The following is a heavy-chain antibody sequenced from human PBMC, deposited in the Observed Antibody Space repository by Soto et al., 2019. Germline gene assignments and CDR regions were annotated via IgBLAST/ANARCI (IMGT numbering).Heavy chain of an antibody. V-gene: IGHV1-2*02. CDR2: INPNSGCT. CDR1: GYTFSGYY. D-gene: IGHD2-2*02. CDR3: ARSLTEGYCTITGCYTRPLYGMDV. J-gene: IGHJ6*02. Sequence: ASVKVSCKASGYTFSGYYIHWLRQAPGQGLEWMGWINPNSGCTNYAQKFQGRVTVTRDTPTSTAYMELSRLTSDDTAVYYCARSLTEGYCTITGCYTRPLYGMDVWGQGTTVTVS.